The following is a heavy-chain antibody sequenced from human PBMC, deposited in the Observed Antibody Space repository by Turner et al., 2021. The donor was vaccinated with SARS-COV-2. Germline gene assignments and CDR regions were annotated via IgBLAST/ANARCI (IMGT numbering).Heavy chain of an antibody. CDR1: GYTFNGHH. CDR3: ARRQLGWGLIDY. CDR2: INANNGET. Sequence: QMQLVQSGAELKKPGASVKVSCKASGYTFNGHHMHWVRQAPGQGPEWMGWINANNGETNYAQKFQGRITMTRDTSISTAYMELSRLRSDDTAVYYCARRQLGWGLIDYWGQGTLVTVSS. J-gene: IGHJ4*02. V-gene: IGHV1-2*02. D-gene: IGHD2-21*01.